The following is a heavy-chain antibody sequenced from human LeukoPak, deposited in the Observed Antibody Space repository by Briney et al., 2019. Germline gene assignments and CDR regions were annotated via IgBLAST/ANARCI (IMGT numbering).Heavy chain of an antibody. CDR1: GFTFSSYW. V-gene: IGHV3-74*01. J-gene: IGHJ4*02. CDR3: ARVGTIADRPVDY. D-gene: IGHD6-6*01. Sequence: PGGSLRLSCAASGFTFSSYWMRWVRQAPGRGLVWVLHISRDGSRTTYADCVKGRFTISTDNAKNTLYLQMNSLRAQDTAVYYCARVGTIADRPVDYWGQGTLVTVSS. CDR2: ISRDGSRT.